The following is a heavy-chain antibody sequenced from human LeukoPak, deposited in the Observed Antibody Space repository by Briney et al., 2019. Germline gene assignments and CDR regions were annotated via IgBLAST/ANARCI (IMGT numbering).Heavy chain of an antibody. D-gene: IGHD2-8*01. J-gene: IGHJ4*02. CDR2: ILYDGTNK. CDR1: GFTFSNYG. V-gene: IGHV3-30*02. CDR3: AKDRGYCTNGVCPLDY. Sequence: GGSLRLSCAASGFTFSNYGVQWVRQAPGKGLEWLAFILYDGTNKYSADSVKGRFTISRDNSKNTLYLQMNSLRPEGTAVYYCAKDRGYCTNGVCPLDYWGQGTLVTVSS.